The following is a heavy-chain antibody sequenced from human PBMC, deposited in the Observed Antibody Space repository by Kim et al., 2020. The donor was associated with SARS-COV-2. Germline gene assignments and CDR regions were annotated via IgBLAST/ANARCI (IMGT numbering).Heavy chain of an antibody. CDR3: ARDMARDGYTYAFDI. CDR2: IIPIFGTA. Sequence: SVKVSCKASGGTFSSYAISWVRQAPGQGLEWMGGIIPIFGTANYAQKFQGRVTITADESTSTAYMELSSLRSEDTAVYYCARDMARDGYTYAFDIWGQGTMVTVSS. V-gene: IGHV1-69*13. CDR1: GGTFSSYA. D-gene: IGHD5-12*01. J-gene: IGHJ3*02.